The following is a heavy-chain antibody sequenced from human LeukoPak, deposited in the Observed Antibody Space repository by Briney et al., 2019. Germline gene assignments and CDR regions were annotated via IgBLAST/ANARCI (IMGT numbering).Heavy chain of an antibody. V-gene: IGHV4-59*08. Sequence: SETLSLTCTVSGGSISSFYWSWIRQPPGKGLEWIGFIYYDGSTDYNPSLKSRVTISLDTSKNQFSLKLTSVTAADTAVYYCARFPYGGFDYWGQGTLGTVSS. CDR1: GGSISSFY. CDR2: IYYDGST. D-gene: IGHD3-10*01. CDR3: ARFPYGGFDY. J-gene: IGHJ4*02.